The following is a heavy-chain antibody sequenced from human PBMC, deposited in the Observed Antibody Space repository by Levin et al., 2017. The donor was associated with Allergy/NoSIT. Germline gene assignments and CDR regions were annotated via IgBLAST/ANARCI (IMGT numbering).Heavy chain of an antibody. CDR2: IYSGGST. CDR1: GFTVSSNY. Sequence: PGGSLRLSCAASGFTVSSNYMTWVRQAPGKGLEWVSLIYSGGSTHYADSVKGRFTISRDNSKNTLFLQMNSLRVEDTAVYYCAGGGAVAAAGHWGQGTLVTVSS. CDR3: AGGGAVAAAGH. D-gene: IGHD6-19*01. J-gene: IGHJ4*02. V-gene: IGHV3-53*01.